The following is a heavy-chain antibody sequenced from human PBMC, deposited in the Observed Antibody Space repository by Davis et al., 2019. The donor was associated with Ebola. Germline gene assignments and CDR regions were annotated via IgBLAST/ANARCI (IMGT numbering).Heavy chain of an antibody. Sequence: MPSETLSLTCTVSGGSISSYYWSWIRQPPGKGLEWLGYIYYSGTTNYNPSLKSRVTISIDTSKNHFSLKLSSVTAADTAVYYCARLRMVRGDQDFDPWGQGILVTVSS. J-gene: IGHJ5*02. CDR1: GGSISSYY. CDR3: ARLRMVRGDQDFDP. D-gene: IGHD3-10*01. V-gene: IGHV4-59*08. CDR2: IYYSGTT.